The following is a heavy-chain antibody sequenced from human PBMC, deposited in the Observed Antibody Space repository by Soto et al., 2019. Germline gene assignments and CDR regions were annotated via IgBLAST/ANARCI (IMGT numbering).Heavy chain of an antibody. Sequence: PGGSLRLSCAASGFTFSSYGMHWVRQAPGKGLEWVAVISYDGSNKYYADSVKGRFTISRDNSKNTLYLQMNSLRAEDTAVYYCAKDFYDSSSYYDYWGQGTLVTVSS. CDR1: GFTFSSYG. CDR2: ISYDGSNK. CDR3: AKDFYDSSSYYDY. J-gene: IGHJ4*02. D-gene: IGHD3-22*01. V-gene: IGHV3-30*18.